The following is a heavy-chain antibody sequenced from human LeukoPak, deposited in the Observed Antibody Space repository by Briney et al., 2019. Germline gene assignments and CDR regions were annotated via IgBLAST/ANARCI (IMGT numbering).Heavy chain of an antibody. CDR1: GGSISSGSYY. Sequence: SQTLSLTCTVSGGSISSGSYYWSWIRQPPEKGLEWIGSISYSGSTYYNPSLKSRVTLSVDTSKNQFSLQLSSVTATDTAVYFCLRWFDPWGQGTLVTVSS. CDR2: ISYSGST. J-gene: IGHJ5*02. V-gene: IGHV4-39*01. CDR3: LRWFDP.